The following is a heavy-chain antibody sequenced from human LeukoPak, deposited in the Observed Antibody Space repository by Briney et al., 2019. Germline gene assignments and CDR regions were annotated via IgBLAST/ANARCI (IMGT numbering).Heavy chain of an antibody. CDR2: IYTSGST. V-gene: IGHV4-4*07. J-gene: IGHJ6*03. CDR3: ARELYVAGSGYHYYMDV. Sequence: SETLSLTCSVSGGSISSYYWTWIRQPAGKELEWNGRIYTSGSTNYNPSLKSRVTMSVDTSKNQFSLKVSSVTAADTAVYYCARELYVAGSGYHYYMDVWGRGTTVTVSS. D-gene: IGHD3-10*01. CDR1: GGSISSYY.